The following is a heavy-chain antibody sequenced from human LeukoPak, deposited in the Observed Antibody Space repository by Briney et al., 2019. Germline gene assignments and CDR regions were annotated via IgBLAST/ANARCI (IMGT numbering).Heavy chain of an antibody. CDR3: ARSDNDYSSSYYSDY. D-gene: IGHD4-11*01. V-gene: IGHV4-4*07. CDR2: IYTSGST. J-gene: IGHJ4*02. Sequence: PSETLSLTCTVSGGSISSYYWSWIRQPAGKGLEWIGRIYTSGSTNYNPSLKSRVTMSVDTSKNQFSLKLSSVTAADTAEYHCARSDNDYSSSYYSDYWGQGTLVTVSS. CDR1: GGSISSYY.